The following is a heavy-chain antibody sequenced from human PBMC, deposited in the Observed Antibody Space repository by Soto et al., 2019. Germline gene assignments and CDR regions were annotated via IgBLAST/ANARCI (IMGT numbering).Heavy chain of an antibody. CDR2: IANSGDRT. D-gene: IGHD1-1*01. CDR1: RFTFSTYA. Sequence: EVVLLESGGGLVQPGGSLRLSCAASRFTFSTYAMTWVRQAPGKGLEWVSSIANSGDRTYYADSVKGRFTISRDNSRNTLDLQMSSLRAEDKAIYDCAKGGWKGDYFDYWGQGTLVTVSS. CDR3: AKGGWKGDYFDY. J-gene: IGHJ4*02. V-gene: IGHV3-23*05.